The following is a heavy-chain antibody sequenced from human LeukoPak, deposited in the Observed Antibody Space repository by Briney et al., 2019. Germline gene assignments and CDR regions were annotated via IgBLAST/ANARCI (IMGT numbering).Heavy chain of an antibody. Sequence: GGSLRLSCAASGFTFSSYSMNWVRQAPGKGLEWVSSISSSSSYIYYADSVKGRFTISRDNAKNSLYLQMNSLRADDTAVYYCAKKGYAGQGTYSYYFDYWGQGTLVTVSS. J-gene: IGHJ4*02. CDR1: GFTFSSYS. CDR3: AKKGYAGQGTYSYYFDY. V-gene: IGHV3-21*04. CDR2: ISSSSSYI. D-gene: IGHD3-10*01.